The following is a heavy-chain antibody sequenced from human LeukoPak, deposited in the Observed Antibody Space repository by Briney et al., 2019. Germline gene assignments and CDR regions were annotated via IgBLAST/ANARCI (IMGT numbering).Heavy chain of an antibody. Sequence: GGSLRLSCEVSGFTFSSYWMNWVRQAPGKGLEWVANIKQDGSDKYYVDSVKGRFTISRDNAKNSLYLQMNSLRAEDTAVYYCAIIPRAAAGPSARNPFHYWGQGTLVTVSS. D-gene: IGHD6-13*01. CDR2: IKQDGSDK. CDR1: GFTFSSYW. V-gene: IGHV3-7*01. CDR3: AIIPRAAAGPSARNPFHY. J-gene: IGHJ4*02.